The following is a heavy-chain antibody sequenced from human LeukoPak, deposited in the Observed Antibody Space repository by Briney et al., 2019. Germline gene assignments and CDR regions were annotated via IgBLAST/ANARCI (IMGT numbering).Heavy chain of an antibody. Sequence: GGSLRLSCAASGFTFSTYWMTWVRQAPGKGLEWVATIKEDGSEKYYVDSVKGRFTISRDNAKNSLYLQMNSLRAEDTAVYYCPRGSEWDLLGSCDRWGQGTLVTVSS. CDR3: PRGSEWDLLGSCDR. J-gene: IGHJ5*02. D-gene: IGHD1-26*01. CDR1: GFTFSTYW. CDR2: IKEDGSEK. V-gene: IGHV3-7*01.